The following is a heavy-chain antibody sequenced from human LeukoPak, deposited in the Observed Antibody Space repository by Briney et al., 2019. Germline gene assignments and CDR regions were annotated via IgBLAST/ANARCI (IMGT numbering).Heavy chain of an antibody. CDR1: GGTFSSYA. V-gene: IGHV1-69*13. CDR3: AGGRPTIFGVVSAEYFQH. D-gene: IGHD3-3*01. CDR2: IIPIFGTA. Sequence: SVKVSCKASGGTFSSYAISWVRQAPGQGLEWMGGIIPIFGTANYAQKFQGRVTITADESTSTAYMELSSLRSEDTAVYYCAGGRPTIFGVVSAEYFQHWGQGTLVTVSS. J-gene: IGHJ1*01.